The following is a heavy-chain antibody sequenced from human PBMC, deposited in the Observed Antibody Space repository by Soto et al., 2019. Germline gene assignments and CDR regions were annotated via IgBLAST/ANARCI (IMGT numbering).Heavy chain of an antibody. CDR1: GGSISSSSYY. CDR3: AGGDYYHSSGYYFYYYTMDV. CDR2: VYYGGST. J-gene: IGHJ6*04. D-gene: IGHD3-22*01. V-gene: IGHV4-39*01. Sequence: QLHLQESGPGLVKPSETLSLTCTVSGGSISSSSYYWGWIRQPPGKRLEWIGNVYYGGSTYYNPSLKSRVTISVESSKGQFSLKLSSVTAADTAVYYCAGGDYYHSSGYYFYYYTMDVWGKGTTVTVSS.